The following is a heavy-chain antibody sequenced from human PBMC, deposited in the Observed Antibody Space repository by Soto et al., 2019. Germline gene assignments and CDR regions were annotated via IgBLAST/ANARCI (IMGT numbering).Heavy chain of an antibody. V-gene: IGHV1-69*02. CDR3: ARSCPGRTCYFIY. CDR1: GGTFSSYT. Sequence: ASVKVSCKASGGTFSSYTISWVRQAPGQGLEWMGRIIPILGIANYAQKFQGRVTITADKSTSTAYMELSSLRSEDTAVYYCARSCPGRTCYFIYWGQGTLVTVSS. J-gene: IGHJ4*02. CDR2: IIPILGIA. D-gene: IGHD2-8*02.